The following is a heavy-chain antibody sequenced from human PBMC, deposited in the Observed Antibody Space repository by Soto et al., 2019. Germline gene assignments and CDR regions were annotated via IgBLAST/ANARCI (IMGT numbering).Heavy chain of an antibody. J-gene: IGHJ4*02. Sequence: GGSLRLSCAASGFTFSSYWMSWVRQAPGKGLEWVANIKQDGSEKYYVDSVKGRFTISRDNAKNSLYLQMNSLRAEDTAVYYCARARRGKSSAGGATYYFDYWGQGTLVTVSS. V-gene: IGHV3-7*01. CDR2: IKQDGSEK. CDR1: GFTFSSYW. CDR3: ARARRGKSSAGGATYYFDY. D-gene: IGHD6-25*01.